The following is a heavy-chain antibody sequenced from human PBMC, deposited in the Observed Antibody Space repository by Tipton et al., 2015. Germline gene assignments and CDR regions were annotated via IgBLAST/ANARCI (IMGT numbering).Heavy chain of an antibody. D-gene: IGHD5-24*01. V-gene: IGHV4-34*12. CDR2: ELRGGTT. CDR3: SRGADAYKVGKN. CDR1: GATCSDTY. J-gene: IGHJ4*02. Sequence: LRLSCTVYGATCSDTYCSWIRQPPGKGLEWIGEELRGGTTNYNPSLRSRVTISVDTSKNQLSLKLTSVTAADTAVYYCSRGADAYKVGKNWGQGTLVTVSS.